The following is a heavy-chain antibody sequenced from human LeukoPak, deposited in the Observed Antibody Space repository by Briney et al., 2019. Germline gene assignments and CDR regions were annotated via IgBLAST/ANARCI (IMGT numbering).Heavy chain of an antibody. CDR3: ARDLDFWSGYYTVDAFDI. J-gene: IGHJ3*02. Sequence: GGSLRLSCAASGFTFSSYWMSWVRQAPGKGLEWVANIKQDGSEKYYVDSVKGRFTISRDNAKNSLYLQMNSLRAEDTAVYYCARDLDFWSGYYTVDAFDIWGQGTMVTVSS. V-gene: IGHV3-7*01. CDR1: GFTFSSYW. D-gene: IGHD3-3*01. CDR2: IKQDGSEK.